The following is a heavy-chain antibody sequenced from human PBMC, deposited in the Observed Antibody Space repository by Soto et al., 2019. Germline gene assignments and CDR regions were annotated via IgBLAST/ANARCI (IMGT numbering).Heavy chain of an antibody. D-gene: IGHD2-15*01. CDR2: ISSSSSYI. J-gene: IGHJ3*02. V-gene: IGHV3-21*01. CDR1: GFTFSSYS. Sequence: PGGSLRLSCAASGFTFSSYSMNWVRQAPGKGLEWVSSISSSSSYIYYADSVKGRFTISRDNAKNSLYLQMNSLRAEDTAVYYCARAKDWAGSHRDAFDIWGQGTMVTVSS. CDR3: ARAKDWAGSHRDAFDI.